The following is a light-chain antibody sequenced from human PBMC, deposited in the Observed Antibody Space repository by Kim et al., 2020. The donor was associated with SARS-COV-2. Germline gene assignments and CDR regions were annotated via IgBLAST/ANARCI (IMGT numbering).Light chain of an antibody. CDR3: QAWDSYTAV. Sequence: VSPGQTASITCSGDKLGDNYASWYQQKPGQSPMLVVSQDTKRPSGIPERFSASKSGNTATLTISGTQAMDEADYYCQAWDSYTAVFGGGTQLTVL. CDR2: QDT. V-gene: IGLV3-1*01. CDR1: KLGDNY. J-gene: IGLJ2*01.